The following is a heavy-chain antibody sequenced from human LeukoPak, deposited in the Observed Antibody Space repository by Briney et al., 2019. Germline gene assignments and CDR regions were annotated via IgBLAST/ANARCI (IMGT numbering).Heavy chain of an antibody. D-gene: IGHD3-9*01. Sequence: GASVKVSCKASGYTFTGYYMHWVRQAPGQGLEWMGWINPNSGGTNYAQKFQGRVTMTRDTSIGTAYMELSRLRSDDTAVYYCARGDFDWPDYYYYMDVWGKGTTVTVSS. V-gene: IGHV1-2*02. J-gene: IGHJ6*03. CDR3: ARGDFDWPDYYYYMDV. CDR1: GYTFTGYY. CDR2: INPNSGGT.